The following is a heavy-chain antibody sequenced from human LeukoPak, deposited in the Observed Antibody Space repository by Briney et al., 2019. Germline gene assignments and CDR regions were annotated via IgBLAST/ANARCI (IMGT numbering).Heavy chain of an antibody. J-gene: IGHJ3*02. Sequence: ASVKVSCKASGGTFSSYAISWVRQAPGQGLEWMGGIIPIFGTANYAQKFQGRVTITTDESMSTAYMELSSLRSEDTAVYYCARDQDYYDSSGYLGAFDIWGQGTMVTVSS. CDR2: IIPIFGTA. V-gene: IGHV1-69*05. D-gene: IGHD3-22*01. CDR1: GGTFSSYA. CDR3: ARDQDYYDSSGYLGAFDI.